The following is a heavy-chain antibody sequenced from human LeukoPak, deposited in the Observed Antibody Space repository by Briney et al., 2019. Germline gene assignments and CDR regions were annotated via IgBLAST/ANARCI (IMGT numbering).Heavy chain of an antibody. CDR1: GYTFTSYG. Sequence: ASVKVSCKASGYTFTSYGISWVRQAPGQGVERMGWISAYNGNTNYAQKLQGRVTMTTDTSTSTAYMELRSLRSDDTAVYYCAREEIRMLGVGSFDIWGQGTMVTVSS. J-gene: IGHJ3*02. CDR2: ISAYNGNT. D-gene: IGHD3-16*01. V-gene: IGHV1-18*04. CDR3: AREEIRMLGVGSFDI.